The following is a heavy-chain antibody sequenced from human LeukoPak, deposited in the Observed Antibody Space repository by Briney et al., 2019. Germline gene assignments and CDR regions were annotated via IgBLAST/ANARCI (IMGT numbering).Heavy chain of an antibody. CDR3: ARDSRRITIFGVVIGNWFDP. J-gene: IGHJ5*02. V-gene: IGHV4-34*01. CDR1: GGSFSGYY. Sequence: ASETLSLTCAVYGGSFSGYYWSWIRQPPGKGLEWIGEINHSGSTNYNPSLKSRVTISVDTSKNQFSLKLSSVTAADTAVYYCARDSRRITIFGVVIGNWFDPWGQGTLVTVSS. D-gene: IGHD3-3*01. CDR2: INHSGST.